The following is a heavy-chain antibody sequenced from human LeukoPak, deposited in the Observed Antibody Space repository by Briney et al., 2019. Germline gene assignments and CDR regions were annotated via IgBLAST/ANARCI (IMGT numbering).Heavy chain of an antibody. CDR2: ISYDGSNK. Sequence: PGGSLRLSCAASGFTFSSYAMHWVRQAPGKGLEWVAVISYDGSNKCYADSVKGRFTISRDNSKNTLYLQMNSLRAEDTAVYHCARDRSMVPDYWGQGTLVTVSS. J-gene: IGHJ4*02. CDR3: ARDRSMVPDY. D-gene: IGHD3-10*01. V-gene: IGHV3-30-3*01. CDR1: GFTFSSYA.